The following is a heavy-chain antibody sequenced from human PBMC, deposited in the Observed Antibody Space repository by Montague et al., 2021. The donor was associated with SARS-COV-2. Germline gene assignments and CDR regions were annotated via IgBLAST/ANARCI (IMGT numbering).Heavy chain of an antibody. D-gene: IGHD6-13*01. CDR3: ARDPIYRSSWYAYFDY. CDR1: GDSMNNYY. CDR2: INYSGST. J-gene: IGHJ4*02. V-gene: IGHV4-59*01. Sequence: SETLSLTCTVSGDSMNNYYWSWIRQPPGKGLEWVGYINYSGSTHXNPSLQSRVTLSRDTSKNQFSLRLTSVTAADTAMYFCARDPIYRSSWYAYFDYWGQGTLVTVSS.